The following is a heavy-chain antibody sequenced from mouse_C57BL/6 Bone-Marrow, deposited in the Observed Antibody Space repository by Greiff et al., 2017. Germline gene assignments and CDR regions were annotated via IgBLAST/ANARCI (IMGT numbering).Heavy chain of an antibody. CDR2: ISSGGSYT. J-gene: IGHJ3*01. CDR1: GFTFSSYG. CDR3: ASPNYGSSSFAY. V-gene: IGHV5-6*01. D-gene: IGHD1-1*01. Sequence: EVKLMESGGDLVKPGGSLKLSCAASGFTFSSYGMSWVRQTPDKRLEWVATISSGGSYTYYPDSVKGRFTISRDNAKNTLYLQMSSLKSEDTAMYYCASPNYGSSSFAYWGQGTLVTVSA.